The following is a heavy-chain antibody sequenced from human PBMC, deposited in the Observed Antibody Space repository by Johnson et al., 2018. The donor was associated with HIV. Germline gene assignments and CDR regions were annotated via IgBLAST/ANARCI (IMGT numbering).Heavy chain of an antibody. CDR2: ISYDGSNK. CDR3: ARDTRNRPYGSSWLVDAFDI. D-gene: IGHD6-13*01. Sequence: QVQLVESGGGVVQPGGSLRLSCVASGFNFSTYGMHWVRQAPGKGLEWVAVISYDGSNKYYADSVKGRFTISRDNSKNTLYLQMNSLRAEDTAVYDCARDTRNRPYGSSWLVDAFDIWGQGTMVTVSS. V-gene: IGHV3-30*19. J-gene: IGHJ3*02. CDR1: GFNFSTYG.